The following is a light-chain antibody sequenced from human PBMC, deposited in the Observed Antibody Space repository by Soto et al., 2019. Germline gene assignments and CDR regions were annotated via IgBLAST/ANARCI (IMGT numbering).Light chain of an antibody. CDR1: SRDVGAYDY. Sequence: QSVLTQPASVSGSPGQSITISCTGTSRDVGAYDYVSWYLQYPDKAPQLLIYYVDHRPSGVSSRFSGSKSGNTASLTISGLQAEDEGDYYCCAYAAGSMYFFGTGTKVTVL. J-gene: IGLJ1*01. V-gene: IGLV2-14*03. CDR2: YVD. CDR3: CAYAAGSMYF.